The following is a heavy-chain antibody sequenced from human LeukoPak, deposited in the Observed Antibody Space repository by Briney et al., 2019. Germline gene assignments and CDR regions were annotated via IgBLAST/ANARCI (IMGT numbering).Heavy chain of an antibody. Sequence: ASVKVSCKASGYTFTSYYMHWVRQAPGQGLEWMGWINPNSGGTNYAQKFQGWVTMTRDTSISTAYMELSRLRSDDTAVYYCAREEYSYGFDYWGQGTLVTVSS. CDR3: AREEYSYGFDY. V-gene: IGHV1-2*04. J-gene: IGHJ4*02. CDR2: INPNSGGT. CDR1: GYTFTSYY. D-gene: IGHD5-18*01.